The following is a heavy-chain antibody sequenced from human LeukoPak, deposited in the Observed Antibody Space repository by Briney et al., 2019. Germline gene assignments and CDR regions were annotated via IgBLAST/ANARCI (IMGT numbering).Heavy chain of an antibody. Sequence: SETLSLTCTVSGGSISSGDYYWSWVRQPPGKGLEWIGYIYHSGSTYYNPSLKSRVTISVDTSKNQFSLKLSSVTAADTAVYYCARGCSSTSCYLAFDIWGQGTMVTVSS. CDR2: IYHSGST. CDR3: ARGCSSTSCYLAFDI. J-gene: IGHJ3*02. CDR1: GGSISSGDYY. V-gene: IGHV4-30-4*08. D-gene: IGHD2-2*01.